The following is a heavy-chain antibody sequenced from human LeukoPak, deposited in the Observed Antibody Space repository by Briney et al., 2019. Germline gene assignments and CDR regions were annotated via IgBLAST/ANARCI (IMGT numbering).Heavy chain of an antibody. CDR1: GFTFSSYT. D-gene: IGHD1-26*01. CDR3: ARATWDPNYYYYMDV. V-gene: IGHV3-21*01. J-gene: IGHJ6*03. Sequence: RGGSLRLSCAASGFTFSSYTMKWVRQAPGKGLEWVSSISSSSSYIYYADSVKGRFTISRDNAKNSLFLQMNSLRAEDTAVYFCARATWDPNYYYYMDVWGEGTTVTISS. CDR2: ISSSSSYI.